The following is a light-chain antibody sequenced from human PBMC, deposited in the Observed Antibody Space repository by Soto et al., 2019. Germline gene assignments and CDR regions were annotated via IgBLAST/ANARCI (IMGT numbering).Light chain of an antibody. Sequence: IQMTQSPSSLSASVGDRVTITCQASQDTGKNLNWYQQKPGKAPKLLIYDASSLQTGVPSRFSGSGSATHFTFTISSLQPEDIATYYCQQYDNLLPITFGQGTRLEIK. J-gene: IGKJ5*01. V-gene: IGKV1-33*01. CDR3: QQYDNLLPIT. CDR1: QDTGKN. CDR2: DAS.